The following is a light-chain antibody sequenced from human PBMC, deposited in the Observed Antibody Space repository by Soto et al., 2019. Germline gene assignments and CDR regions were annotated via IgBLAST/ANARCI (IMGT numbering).Light chain of an antibody. V-gene: IGLV2-14*01. CDR2: EVS. CDR1: SSDVGGYHY. Sequence: QSALTQPASVSGSPGQSITISCTGTSSDVGGYHYVSWYQQHPGKAPKAIIYEVSYRPSGVSNRFSGSKSGNTASLTISGLQVEDEADYFCSSYTSTTLLVFGGGTKLTGL. CDR3: SSYTSTTLLV. J-gene: IGLJ2*01.